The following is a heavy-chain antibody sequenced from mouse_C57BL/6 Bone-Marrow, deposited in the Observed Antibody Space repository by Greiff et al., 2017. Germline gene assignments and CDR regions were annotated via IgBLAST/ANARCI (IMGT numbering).Heavy chain of an antibody. D-gene: IGHD1-1*01. V-gene: IGHV1-81*01. J-gene: IGHJ3*01. Sequence: QVQLQQSGAELARPGASVKLSCKASGYTFTSYGISWVKQRTGQGLEWIGEIYPRSGNTYYNEKFKGKATLTADKSSSTAYMALSRLTSEDSAVYFGARRATVVATRAWFAYWGQGTLVTVSA. CDR1: GYTFTSYG. CDR2: IYPRSGNT. CDR3: ARRATVVATRAWFAY.